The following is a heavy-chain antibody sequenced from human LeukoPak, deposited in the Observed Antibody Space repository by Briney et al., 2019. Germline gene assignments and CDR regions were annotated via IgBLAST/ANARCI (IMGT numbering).Heavy chain of an antibody. V-gene: IGHV4-59*12. CDR1: GGSISSYY. CDR2: IYYSGST. CDR3: ARISGSVDP. J-gene: IGHJ5*02. Sequence: SETLSLTCTVSGGSISSYYWSWIRQPPGKGLEWIGYIYYSGSTYYNPSLKSRVTISVDTSKNQFSLKLSPVTAADTAVYYCARISGSVDPWGQGTLVTVSS. D-gene: IGHD3-22*01.